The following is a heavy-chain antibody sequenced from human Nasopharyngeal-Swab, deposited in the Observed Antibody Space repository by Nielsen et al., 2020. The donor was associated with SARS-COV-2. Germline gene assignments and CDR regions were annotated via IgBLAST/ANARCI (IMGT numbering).Heavy chain of an antibody. CDR3: AKTHCSGGSCYDLDY. J-gene: IGHJ4*02. CDR1: GFTFSSYN. Sequence: GESLKISCAASGFTFSSYNMNWVRQAPGKGLEWVSYINTGRSSIYYADSVKGRFTISRDNSKNTLYLQMNSLSADDTAVYYCAKTHCSGGSCYDLDYWGQRTLVTVSS. V-gene: IGHV3-48*01. CDR2: INTGRSSI. D-gene: IGHD2-15*01.